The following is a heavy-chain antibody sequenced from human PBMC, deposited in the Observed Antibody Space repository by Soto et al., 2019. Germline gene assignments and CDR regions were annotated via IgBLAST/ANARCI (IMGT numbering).Heavy chain of an antibody. CDR1: GFTFSSYG. Sequence: QVQLVESGGGVVQPGRSLRLSCAASGFTFSSYGMHWVRQAPGKGLEWVAVISYDGSNKYYADSVKGRFTISRDNSKNTLYLQMNSLRAEDTAVYYCAKDRSGYCSSTSCYGGFDYWCQGTLVTVSS. D-gene: IGHD2-2*01. V-gene: IGHV3-30*18. J-gene: IGHJ4*02. CDR3: AKDRSGYCSSTSCYGGFDY. CDR2: ISYDGSNK.